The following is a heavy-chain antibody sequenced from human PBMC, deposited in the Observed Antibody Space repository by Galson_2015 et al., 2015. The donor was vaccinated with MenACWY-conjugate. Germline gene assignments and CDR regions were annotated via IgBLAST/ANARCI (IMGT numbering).Heavy chain of an antibody. J-gene: IGHJ6*02. Sequence: LSLTCTVSSGSISRSSSYWGWIRQPPGKGLEWIGSIYYSGSTYYNPSLKSRVTISVDTSKNQFSLKLSSVTAADTAVYYCARAEGRAELMDYYYYYGMDVWGQGTTVTVSS. CDR2: IYYSGST. D-gene: IGHD1-14*01. CDR1: SGSISRSSSY. CDR3: ARAEGRAELMDYYYYYGMDV. V-gene: IGHV4-39*01.